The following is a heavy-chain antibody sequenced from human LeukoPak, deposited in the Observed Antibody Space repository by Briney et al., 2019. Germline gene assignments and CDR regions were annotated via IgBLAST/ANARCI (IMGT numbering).Heavy chain of an antibody. D-gene: IGHD2-2*01. Sequence: PGGSLRLSCAASGFTFSTYSMNWVRQAPGKGLEWVSSISSTSSHTYYADSVKGRFTISRDNAKISLYLQMNSLRAEDTAVYYCATDFCIKPDTTNSCYLDYWGQGTLVTVSS. V-gene: IGHV3-21*01. CDR3: ATDFCIKPDTTNSCYLDY. CDR2: ISSTSSHT. J-gene: IGHJ4*02. CDR1: GFTFSTYS.